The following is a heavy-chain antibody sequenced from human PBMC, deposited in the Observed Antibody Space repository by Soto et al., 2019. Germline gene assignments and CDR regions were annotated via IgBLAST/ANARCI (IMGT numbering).Heavy chain of an antibody. V-gene: IGHV4-34*01. CDR3: ASVKYGSGSYYNLGYYYYGMDV. Sequence: PSETLSLTCAVYGGSFSGYYWSWIRQPPGKGLEWIVEINHSGSTNYNLSLKSRVTISVDTSKNQFSLNLSSVTAADTAVYYCASVKYGSGSYYNLGYYYYGMDVWGQGTTVTVSS. CDR2: INHSGST. J-gene: IGHJ6*02. CDR1: GGSFSGYY. D-gene: IGHD3-10*01.